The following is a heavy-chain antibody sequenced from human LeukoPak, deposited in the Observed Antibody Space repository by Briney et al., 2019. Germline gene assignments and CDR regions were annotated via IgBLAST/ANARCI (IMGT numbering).Heavy chain of an antibody. D-gene: IGHD3-10*01. J-gene: IGHJ4*02. CDR1: YG. CDR2: XCYDASNK. Sequence: YGXXWXRQAXGXGLEGXXXXCYDASNKYYSDCVKGRFTISRDNSKDTLYLQMNSLRAEDTAVYYCARDYGSGSYLLYYFDYWGQGTLVTVSS. CDR3: ARDYGSGSYLLYYFDY. V-gene: IGHV3-33*01.